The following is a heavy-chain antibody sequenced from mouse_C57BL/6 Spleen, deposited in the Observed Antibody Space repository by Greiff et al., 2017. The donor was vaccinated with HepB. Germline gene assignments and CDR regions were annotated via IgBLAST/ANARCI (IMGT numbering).Heavy chain of an antibody. D-gene: IGHD1-1*01. J-gene: IGHJ2*01. CDR1: GFTFSDYY. CDR3: ARDGTVVAFDY. V-gene: IGHV5-16*01. Sequence: EVKVVESEGGLVQPGSSMKLSCTASGFTFSDYYMAWVRQVPEKGLEWVANINYDGSSTYYLDSLKSRFIISRDNAKNILYLQMSSLKSEDTATYYCARDGTVVAFDYWGQGTTLTVSS. CDR2: INYDGSST.